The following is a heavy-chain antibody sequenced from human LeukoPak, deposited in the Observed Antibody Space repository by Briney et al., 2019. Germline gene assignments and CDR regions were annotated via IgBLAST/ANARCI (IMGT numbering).Heavy chain of an antibody. D-gene: IGHD5-18*01. CDR3: ARDLPLAAMAPGGY. Sequence: GGSLRLSCAASGFTFDDYGTSWVRQAPGKGLEWVSGINWNGGSTGYADSVKGRFTISRDNAKNSLYLQMNSLRAEDTALYYCARDLPLAAMAPGGYWGQGTLVTVSS. CDR2: INWNGGST. J-gene: IGHJ4*02. CDR1: GFTFDDYG. V-gene: IGHV3-20*04.